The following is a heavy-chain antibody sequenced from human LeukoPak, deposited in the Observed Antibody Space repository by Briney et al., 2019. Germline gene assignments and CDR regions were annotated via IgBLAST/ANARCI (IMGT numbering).Heavy chain of an antibody. D-gene: IGHD5-24*01. Sequence: GGSLRLSCAASGFTFSSYEMNWVRQAPGKGLEWVSYISSSGSTIYYADSVKGRFTICRDNAKNSLYLQMNSLRAEDTAVYYCARDIRRWLQSFDYWGQGTLVTVSS. CDR1: GFTFSSYE. CDR2: ISSSGSTI. J-gene: IGHJ4*02. CDR3: ARDIRRWLQSFDY. V-gene: IGHV3-48*03.